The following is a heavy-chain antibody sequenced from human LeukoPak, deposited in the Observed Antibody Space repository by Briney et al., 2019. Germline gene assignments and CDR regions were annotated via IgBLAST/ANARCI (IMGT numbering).Heavy chain of an antibody. CDR2: IHPSGGNT. Sequence: ASVKVSCKASGYTIISYYMHWVRQAPGQGLEWMGIIHPSGGNTSYAQKFQGRVTMTRDTSTSTVYMDLSSLRSEDTAVYYCARANGYSYGFTDYWGQGTLVTVSS. CDR1: GYTIISYY. D-gene: IGHD5-18*01. V-gene: IGHV1-46*01. J-gene: IGHJ4*02. CDR3: ARANGYSYGFTDY.